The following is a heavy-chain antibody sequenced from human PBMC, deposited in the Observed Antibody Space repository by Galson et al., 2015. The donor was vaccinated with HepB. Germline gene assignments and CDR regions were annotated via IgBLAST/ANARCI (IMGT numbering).Heavy chain of an antibody. D-gene: IGHD3-9*01. J-gene: IGHJ5*02. V-gene: IGHV3-21*01. Sequence: SLRLSCAASGFTFSSYTMNWVRQAPGKGLEWVSSISYSSSHIYYAGSVKGRFTISRDNAKNSLYLQMNSLRAEDTAVYYCAGRPGHLDWPAWFDPWGQGTLVTVSS. CDR1: GFTFSSYT. CDR3: AGRPGHLDWPAWFDP. CDR2: ISYSSSHI.